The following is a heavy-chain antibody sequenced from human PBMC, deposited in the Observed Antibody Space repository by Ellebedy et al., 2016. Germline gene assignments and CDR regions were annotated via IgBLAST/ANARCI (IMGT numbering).Heavy chain of an antibody. CDR2: IYYSGTT. V-gene: IGHV4-30-4*01. D-gene: IGHD3-3*01. J-gene: IGHJ4*02. CDR3: ARETDFWSDSSYFDY. CDR1: GGSINSGDYY. Sequence: SETLSLTXSVSGGSINSGDYYWSWIRQPPGQGLEWPGYIYYSGTTYYNTSLKSRITISVDTSKNQFSLRLSSVTAADTAVYFCARETDFWSDSSYFDYWGQGILVTISS.